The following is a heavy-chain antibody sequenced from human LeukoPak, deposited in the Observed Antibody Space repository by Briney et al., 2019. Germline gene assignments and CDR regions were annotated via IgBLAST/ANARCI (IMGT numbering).Heavy chain of an antibody. V-gene: IGHV5-10-1*04. CDR3: ARRIVGANSFDY. Sequence: GESLKISCKGSGYSFTSYWISWVRQMPGKGLEWMGRIDPSDSYINYSPSFQGQVTMSADKSITTAYLKWSSLKASDTAMYYCARRIVGANSFDYWGQGTQVTVSS. J-gene: IGHJ4*02. CDR2: IDPSDSYI. D-gene: IGHD1-26*01. CDR1: GYSFTSYW.